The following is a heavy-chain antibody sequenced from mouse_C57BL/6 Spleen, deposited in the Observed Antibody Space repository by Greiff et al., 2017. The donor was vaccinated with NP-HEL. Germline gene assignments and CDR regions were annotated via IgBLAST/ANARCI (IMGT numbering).Heavy chain of an antibody. V-gene: IGHV5-9*01. Sequence: VQLVESGGGLVKPGGSLKLSCAASGFTFSSYTMSWVRQTPEKRLEWVATISGGGGNTYYPDSVKGRFTISRDNAKNTLYLQMSSLRSEDTALYYCARKTYGYDDGYFDYWGQGTTLTVSS. D-gene: IGHD2-2*01. J-gene: IGHJ2*01. CDR3: ARKTYGYDDGYFDY. CDR2: ISGGGGNT. CDR1: GFTFSSYT.